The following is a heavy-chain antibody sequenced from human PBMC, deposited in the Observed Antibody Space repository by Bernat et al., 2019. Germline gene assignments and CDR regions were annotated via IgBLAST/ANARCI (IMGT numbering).Heavy chain of an antibody. J-gene: IGHJ4*02. Sequence: QVQLVESGGGVVQPGRSLRLSCAASGFTFSSYGMHWVRQAPGKGLERVAVISYDGSNKYYADSVKGRFTISRDNSKNTLYLQMNSLRAEDTAVYYCAKDLAGTFDYWGQGTLVTVAS. V-gene: IGHV3-30*18. CDR1: GFTFSSYG. D-gene: IGHD6-13*01. CDR3: AKDLAGTFDY. CDR2: ISYDGSNK.